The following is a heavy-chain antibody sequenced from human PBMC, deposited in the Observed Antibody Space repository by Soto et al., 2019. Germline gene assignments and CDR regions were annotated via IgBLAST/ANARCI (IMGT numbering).Heavy chain of an antibody. V-gene: IGHV3-9*01. Sequence: PGGSLRLSCAASGFKFDDFGMHWVRQAPGKGLEWVSSISFQSGTKQYADSVKGRFTISRDNAKNTLYLQMNSLRLADTAFYYCANDVWAGQWKEGVLDYWGQGTLVTVSS. CDR1: GFKFDDFG. CDR2: ISFQSGTK. D-gene: IGHD6-19*01. CDR3: ANDVWAGQWKEGVLDY. J-gene: IGHJ4*02.